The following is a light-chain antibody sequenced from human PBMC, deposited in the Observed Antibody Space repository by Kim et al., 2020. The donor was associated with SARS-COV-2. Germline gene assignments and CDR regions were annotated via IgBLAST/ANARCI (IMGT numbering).Light chain of an antibody. Sequence: SASVGDSVTIACQASQDITDNLNGYQQKPGKAPTVLIYDASNLETGVPIRFSGSGSGTDFFFTITSLQPEDVATYYCHQYDDLPHTFGQGTKLEI. V-gene: IGKV1-33*01. J-gene: IGKJ2*01. CDR3: HQYDDLPHT. CDR1: QDITDN. CDR2: DAS.